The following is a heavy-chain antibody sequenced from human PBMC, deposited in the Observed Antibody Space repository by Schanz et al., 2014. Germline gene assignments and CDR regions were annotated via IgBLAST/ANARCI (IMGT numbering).Heavy chain of an antibody. J-gene: IGHJ4*02. CDR3: AKVWGSDYFYPFDY. Sequence: EVQLVESGGGLVQPGGSLRLSCAASGFTFNNYDMNWVRLVPGKGLECVSGISGGGGSAYYADSGKGRFTISRDNSKNTLYLQMSSLRAEDTAVYYCAKVWGSDYFYPFDYWGQGTLVTVSS. V-gene: IGHV3-23*04. CDR1: GFTFNNYD. CDR2: ISGGGGSA. D-gene: IGHD3-22*01.